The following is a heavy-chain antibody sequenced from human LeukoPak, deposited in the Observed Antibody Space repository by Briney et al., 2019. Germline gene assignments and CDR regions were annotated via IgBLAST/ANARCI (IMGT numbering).Heavy chain of an antibody. J-gene: IGHJ4*02. Sequence: GGSLRLSCAASGFTFTTYWMGWIRQAPGKGLEWVSSISRSGESTFYADSVRGRFTISRDNSKNTVSLQMESLRAEDTALYYCAKDYAVGSTDYWGQGTLVTVSS. D-gene: IGHD3-16*01. CDR2: ISRSGEST. CDR3: AKDYAVGSTDY. V-gene: IGHV3-23*01. CDR1: GFTFTTYW.